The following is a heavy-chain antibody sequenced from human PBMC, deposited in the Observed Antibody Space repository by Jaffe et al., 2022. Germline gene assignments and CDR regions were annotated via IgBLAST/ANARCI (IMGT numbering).Heavy chain of an antibody. CDR2: IKSKTDGGTT. V-gene: IGHV3-15*01. D-gene: IGHD2-8*01. Sequence: EVQLVESGGGLVKPGGSLRLSCAASGFTFSNVWLSWVRQAPGKGLEWIGFIKSKTDGGTTDYAAPVKGRITISRDDSKNTLYLQMGSLKTEDTGVYYCNKFNRGHGLDSWGQGTLVTVSS. J-gene: IGHJ4*02. CDR3: NKFNRGHGLDS. CDR1: GFTFSNVW.